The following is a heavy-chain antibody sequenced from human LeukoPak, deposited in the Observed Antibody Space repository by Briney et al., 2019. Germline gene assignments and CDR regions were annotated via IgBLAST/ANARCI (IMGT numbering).Heavy chain of an antibody. V-gene: IGHV4-59*01. Sequence: SETLSLTCTVSGGSISTYYWSWIRQPPGKRLEWIGYIFHSGSTNYNPSLKSRVTISVKTSKNQFSLKLRSVTAADTAVYYCARVTGYTIEDYFDYWGQGTLVTVSS. CDR2: IFHSGST. CDR3: ARVTGYTIEDYFDY. J-gene: IGHJ4*02. D-gene: IGHD3-9*01. CDR1: GGSISTYY.